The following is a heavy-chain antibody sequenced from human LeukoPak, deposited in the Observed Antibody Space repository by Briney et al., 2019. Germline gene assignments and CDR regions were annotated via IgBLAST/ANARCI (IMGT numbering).Heavy chain of an antibody. D-gene: IGHD3-22*01. J-gene: IGHJ4*02. Sequence: SGGSLRLSCAASGFTVSSNYMSWVRPAPGKGLEWVSLIYSDGTTYYADSVKGRFTFSRDNSKNTLYLQMNSLRAEDTAVYYCARDLTYYYDGSGAGFDYWGQGTLVTVSS. V-gene: IGHV3-53*01. CDR1: GFTVSSNY. CDR3: ARDLTYYYDGSGAGFDY. CDR2: IYSDGTT.